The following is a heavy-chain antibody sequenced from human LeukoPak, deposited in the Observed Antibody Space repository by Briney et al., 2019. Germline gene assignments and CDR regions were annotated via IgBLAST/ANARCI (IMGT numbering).Heavy chain of an antibody. CDR1: GGSFSVYY. D-gene: IGHD3-3*01. CDR2: INHSGST. CDR3: ASYDFWSGYYPFDY. V-gene: IGHV4-34*01. Sequence: SETLSLTCAVYGGSFSVYYWSWIRQPPGKGLEWIGEINHSGSTNYNPSLKSRVTISVDTSKNQFSLKLSSVTAADTAVYYCASYDFWSGYYPFDYWGQGTLVTVSS. J-gene: IGHJ4*02.